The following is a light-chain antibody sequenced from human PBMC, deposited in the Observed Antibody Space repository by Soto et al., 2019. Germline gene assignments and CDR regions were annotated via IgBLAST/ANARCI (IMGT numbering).Light chain of an antibody. CDR2: NNH. Sequence: QSVLTQPPSASATPGQRVTISCSGSRSNIGTNAVNWYQQHQGTAPKHLIYNNHQSPSGVPDRFSCSKSGSAASLSLSVLQSDDEAPYVCEAWSDRLDVLYVFGTGTKLTVL. CDR3: EAWSDRLDVLYV. V-gene: IGLV1-44*01. CDR1: RSNIGTNA. J-gene: IGLJ1*01.